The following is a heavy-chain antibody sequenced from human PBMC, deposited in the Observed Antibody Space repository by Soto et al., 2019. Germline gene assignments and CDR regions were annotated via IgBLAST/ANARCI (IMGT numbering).Heavy chain of an antibody. J-gene: IGHJ4*02. V-gene: IGHV4-39*01. D-gene: IGHD3-22*01. Sequence: SQARPPTCTVSGGSITTSRHYGGWLRLPPGKGLEWIGSIYYTGSTYYHPSLKSRVTISVDTSKNQFSLKLRSVTAADTAVYYCMLGSGWKVFDYWGQGTLVTVS. CDR1: GGSITTSRHY. CDR2: IYYTGST. CDR3: MLGSGWKVFDY.